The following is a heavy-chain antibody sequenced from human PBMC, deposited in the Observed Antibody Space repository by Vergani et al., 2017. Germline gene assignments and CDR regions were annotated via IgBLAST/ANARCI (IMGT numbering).Heavy chain of an antibody. D-gene: IGHD2-21*02. Sequence: QVQLQQWGAGLLKPSETLSLTCAVYGGSFSGYYWSWIRQPPGKGLEWIGEINHSGSTNYNPSLKSRVTISVDTSKNQFSLKLSSVTAADTAVYYCARQYCGGDCYRPDYYYYGMDVWGQGTTVTVSS. CDR2: INHSGST. J-gene: IGHJ6*02. CDR3: ARQYCGGDCYRPDYYYYGMDV. V-gene: IGHV4-34*01. CDR1: GGSFSGYY.